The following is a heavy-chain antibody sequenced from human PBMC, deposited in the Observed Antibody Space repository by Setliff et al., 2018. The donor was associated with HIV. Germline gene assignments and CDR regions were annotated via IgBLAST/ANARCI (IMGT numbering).Heavy chain of an antibody. D-gene: IGHD3-10*01. CDR3: AKDAHPFGEASPTDAFDI. Sequence: PGGSLRLSCTASGFTFSSYGMSWVRQAPGKGLEWVSGISYSGDSTYYGEFETGRFTISRDNSKNALYLQMSSLRAEDTAVYYCAKDAHPFGEASPTDAFDIWGQGTMVTVSS. CDR1: GFTFSSYG. V-gene: IGHV3-23*01. J-gene: IGHJ3*02. CDR2: ISYSGDST.